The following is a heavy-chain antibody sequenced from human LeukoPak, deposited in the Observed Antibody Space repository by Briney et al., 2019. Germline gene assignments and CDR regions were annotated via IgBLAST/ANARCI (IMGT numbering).Heavy chain of an antibody. D-gene: IGHD3-22*01. CDR3: ARMLPEISMRVVILPGSNCFDP. CDR1: GFTFSSYG. Sequence: PGGSLRLSCAASGFTFSSYGMHWVRQAPGKGLEWVAVIWYDGSNKYYADSVKGRFTISRDNSKNTLYLQMNSLRAEDTAVYYCARMLPEISMRVVILPGSNCFDPWGQGTLVTVSS. V-gene: IGHV3-33*01. CDR2: IWYDGSNK. J-gene: IGHJ5*02.